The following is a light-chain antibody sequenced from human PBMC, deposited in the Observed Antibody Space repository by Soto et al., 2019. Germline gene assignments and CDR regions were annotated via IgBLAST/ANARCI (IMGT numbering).Light chain of an antibody. J-gene: IGKJ4*01. CDR1: HTISSSY. CDR2: GAS. CDR3: QQYGSSVLT. V-gene: IGKV3-20*01. Sequence: EIVMTQSPATLSVSPGERATLSCRASHTISSSYLAWYQQKPGQAPRLLIYGASARATGIPARFSGSGSGTDFTLIISRLEPEDFAVYYCQQYGSSVLTFGGGTKVDI.